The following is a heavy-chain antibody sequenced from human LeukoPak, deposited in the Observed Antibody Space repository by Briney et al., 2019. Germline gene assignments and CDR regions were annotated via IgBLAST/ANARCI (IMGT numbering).Heavy chain of an antibody. J-gene: IGHJ4*02. Sequence: GSLRLSCAASGFTFSYYWMSWLRQPPGKALEWIGYIYYTGKTYYNPSLEGRVTILLDTSRNHFSVKLSSVTAADTAVYYCARSQNYYGSGDYWSQGTLVTVSS. CDR1: GFTFSYYW. D-gene: IGHD3-10*01. CDR2: IYYTGKT. CDR3: ARSQNYYGSGDY. V-gene: IGHV4-59*01.